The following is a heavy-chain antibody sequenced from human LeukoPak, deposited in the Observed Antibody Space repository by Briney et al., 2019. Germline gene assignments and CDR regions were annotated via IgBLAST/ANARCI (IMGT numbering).Heavy chain of an antibody. V-gene: IGHV4-61*02. CDR2: IYTSGSI. J-gene: IGHJ1*01. CDR1: GGSISSGSYY. CDR3: ARPPLYYDFWSGPESAEYFQH. Sequence: PSETLSLTCTVSGGSISSGSYYWSWIRQPAGKGLEWIGRIYTSGSINYNPSLKSRVTKSVDTSKNQFSLKLSSVTAADTAVYYCARPPLYYDFWSGPESAEYFQHWGQGTLVTVSS. D-gene: IGHD3-3*01.